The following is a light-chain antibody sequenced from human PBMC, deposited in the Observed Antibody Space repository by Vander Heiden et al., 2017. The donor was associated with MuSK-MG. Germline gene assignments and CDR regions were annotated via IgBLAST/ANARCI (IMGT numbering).Light chain of an antibody. CDR1: QSLLHSNGYNY. CDR3: MQALQNPT. Sequence: DIVMTQSPLSLPVTPGEPASISCRSSQSLLHSNGYNYLDWYLQKPGQSPQLLIYMGSTRASGVPARFSGSGSGTDFTLKISRVEAGDVGVYYCMQALQNPTFGQGTKVXLK. V-gene: IGKV2-28*01. J-gene: IGKJ2*01. CDR2: MGS.